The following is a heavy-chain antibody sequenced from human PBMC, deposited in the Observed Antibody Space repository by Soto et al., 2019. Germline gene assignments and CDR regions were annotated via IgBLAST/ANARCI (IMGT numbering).Heavy chain of an antibody. CDR1: GYTFTSYG. D-gene: IGHD2-15*01. V-gene: IGHV1-18*03. Sequence: GASVKVSCKASGYTFTSYGISWVRQAPGQVFEWMGWISCYSGNTNYAQKLQGRVTITTDTSTSTAYMELRSLRSDDMAVYYCARVGVVVVVAANPPDVWGKGTTVTVSS. CDR2: ISCYSGNT. J-gene: IGHJ6*04. CDR3: ARVGVVVVVAANPPDV.